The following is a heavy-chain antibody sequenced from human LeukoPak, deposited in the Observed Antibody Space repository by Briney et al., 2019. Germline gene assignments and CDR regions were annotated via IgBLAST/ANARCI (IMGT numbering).Heavy chain of an antibody. CDR2: ITSNGAYT. V-gene: IGHV3-64*02. Sequence: PGGSLRLSCAASGFTFSDYTIHWVRQAPGKRLQSVSAITSNGAYTHYADSVKGRFTISRDSSRNAVFLQMGGLRIEDMAVYYCARVKMGATVSDYYYYYMDVWGKGTTVTVSS. CDR3: ARVKMGATVSDYYYYYMDV. J-gene: IGHJ6*03. D-gene: IGHD1-26*01. CDR1: GFTFSDYT.